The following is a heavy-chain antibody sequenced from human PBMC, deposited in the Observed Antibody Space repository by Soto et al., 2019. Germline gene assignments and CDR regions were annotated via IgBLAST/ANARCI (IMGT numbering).Heavy chain of an antibody. V-gene: IGHV1-2*04. D-gene: IGHD3-22*01. CDR1: GYTFTGYY. CDR3: ARGGAPHRYSPRNDSSGLDAFDI. Sequence: ASVKVSCKASGYTFTGYYMHWVRQAPGQGLEWMGWINPNSGGTNYAQKFQGWVTMTRDTSISTAYMELSRLRSDDTAVYYCARGGAPHRYSPRNDSSGLDAFDIWGQGTMVTVSS. CDR2: INPNSGGT. J-gene: IGHJ3*02.